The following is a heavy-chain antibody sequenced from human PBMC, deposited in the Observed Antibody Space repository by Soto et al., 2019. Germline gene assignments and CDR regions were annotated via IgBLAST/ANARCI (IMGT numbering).Heavy chain of an antibody. CDR1: GYSFITSYH. J-gene: IGHJ3*02. CDR3: ARDTGYDHDAFDI. CDR2: INPTGSMT. V-gene: IGHV1-46*01. Sequence: QVQLVQSGAEVKKPGASVKVSCKASGYSFITSYHMHWVRQAPGQGLEWMGIINPTGSMTRYSQKFQGRLTMPRDPSTATDYMQLSNLTSEDTAVYFCARDTGYDHDAFDIWGQGTRVTVSS. D-gene: IGHD5-12*01.